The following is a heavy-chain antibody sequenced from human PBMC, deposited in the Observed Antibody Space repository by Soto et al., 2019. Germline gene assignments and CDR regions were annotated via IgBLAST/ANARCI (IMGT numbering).Heavy chain of an antibody. CDR3: AKDDGGSTNYLYRYYYHMDV. CDR1: GFTFSSYG. V-gene: IGHV3-30*18. J-gene: IGHJ6*03. CDR2: ISYDGSNK. Sequence: QVQLVESGGGVVQPGRSPRLSCAASGFTFSSYGMHWVRQAPGKGLEWVAVISYDGSNKYYADSVKGRFTISRDNSKNTLYLQMNSLRAEDTAVYYCAKDDGGSTNYLYRYYYHMDVWGKGTTVTVSS. D-gene: IGHD3-16*01.